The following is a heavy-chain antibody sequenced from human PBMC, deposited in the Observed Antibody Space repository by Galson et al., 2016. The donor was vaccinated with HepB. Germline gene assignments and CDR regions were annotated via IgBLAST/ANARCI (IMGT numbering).Heavy chain of an antibody. J-gene: IGHJ4*02. D-gene: IGHD6-19*01. CDR3: ARQGRNGWYLPIFDY. CDR1: DDSISRSNYY. Sequence: SETLSLTCTVSDDSISRSNYYWAWIRQPPGKGPEWIGSIYFSGSTYYNPSLKSRVTISVDTSKNQFSLRLTSVTAADTAVYYCARQGRNGWYLPIFDYWGQGTLVTVSS. V-gene: IGHV4-39*01. CDR2: IYFSGST.